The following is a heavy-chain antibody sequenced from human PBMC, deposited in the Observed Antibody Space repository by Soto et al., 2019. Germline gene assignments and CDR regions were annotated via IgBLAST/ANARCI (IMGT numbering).Heavy chain of an antibody. J-gene: IGHJ4*02. CDR2: INHSGFT. CDR1: GGSFSGYY. V-gene: IGHV4-34*01. Sequence: QVQLQQWGAGLLKPAETLSLTCGVYGGSFSGYYCSWIRQPPGKGLEWIGEINHSGFTNYNPSLKSRVTMSVDTSKNQFSLEMSSVTAADTAVYYCARFPFDRSSWTNPRYFDYWGQGTQVTVSS. CDR3: ARFPFDRSSWTNPRYFDY. D-gene: IGHD6-13*01.